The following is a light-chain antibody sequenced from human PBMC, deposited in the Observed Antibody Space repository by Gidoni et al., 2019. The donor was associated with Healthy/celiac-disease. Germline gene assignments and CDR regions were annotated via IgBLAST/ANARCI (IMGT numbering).Light chain of an antibody. CDR3: QQSYSTPFT. V-gene: IGKV1-39*01. CDR1: QSISSY. CDR2: AAS. J-gene: IGKJ3*01. Sequence: DIQRTQSLSSLSASVGDRVTITCRASQSISSYLNWYQQKPGKAPKLLIYAASSLQSGVPSRFSGSGSGTDFTLTISSLQPEDFATYYCQQSYSTPFTFGPGTKVDIK.